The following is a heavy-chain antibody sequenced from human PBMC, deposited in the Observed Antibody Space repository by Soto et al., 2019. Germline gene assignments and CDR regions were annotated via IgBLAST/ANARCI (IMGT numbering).Heavy chain of an antibody. Sequence: PGGSLRLSCAASGFTFSSYAMSWVRQAPGKGLEWVSAISGSGGSTYYADSVKGRFTISRDNSKNTLYLQMNSLRAEDTAVYYCAKASEATTTGTYFDYWGQGTLVTVSS. CDR1: GFTFSSYA. V-gene: IGHV3-23*01. CDR2: ISGSGGST. J-gene: IGHJ4*02. CDR3: AKASEATTTGTYFDY. D-gene: IGHD1-1*01.